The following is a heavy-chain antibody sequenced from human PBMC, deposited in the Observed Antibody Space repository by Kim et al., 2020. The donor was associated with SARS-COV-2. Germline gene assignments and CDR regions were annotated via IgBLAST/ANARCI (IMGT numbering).Heavy chain of an antibody. V-gene: IGHV4-39*01. CDR3: AASEYSGSYPYYYGMDV. Sequence: SETLSLTCTVSGGSISSSSYYWGWIRQPTGKGLEWIGSIYYSGSNYYNPSLKSRVTISVDTSKNQFSLKLSPGTAADTAVYYCAASEYSGSYPYYYGMDVWGQETTVTVSS. D-gene: IGHD1-26*01. CDR1: GGSISSSSYY. J-gene: IGHJ6*02. CDR2: IYYSGSN.